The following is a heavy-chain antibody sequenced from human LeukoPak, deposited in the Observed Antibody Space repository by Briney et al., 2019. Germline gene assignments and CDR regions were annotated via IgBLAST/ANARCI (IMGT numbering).Heavy chain of an antibody. Sequence: GRSLRLSCAASGFTFSSYAMHWVRQAPGKGLEWVAVISYDGSNKYYADSVKGRFTISRDNSKNTLYLQMYSLRAEDTAVYYCARDPIIAVAGTFDYWGQGTLVTVSS. V-gene: IGHV3-30-3*01. CDR2: ISYDGSNK. D-gene: IGHD6-19*01. CDR1: GFTFSSYA. J-gene: IGHJ4*02. CDR3: ARDPIIAVAGTFDY.